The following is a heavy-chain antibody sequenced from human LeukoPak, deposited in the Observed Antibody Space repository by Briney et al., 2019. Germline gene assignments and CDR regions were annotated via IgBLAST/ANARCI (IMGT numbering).Heavy chain of an antibody. CDR3: ASSRGTAMVYYFDY. CDR2: IYTSGST. CDR1: GGSISSGSYY. J-gene: IGHJ4*02. V-gene: IGHV4-61*02. Sequence: PSETLSLTCTVSGGSISSGSYYWSWIRQPAGKGLEWIGRIYTSGSTNYNPSLKSRVTISVDTSKNQFSLKLSSVTAADTAVYYCASSRGTAMVYYFDYWGQGTLVTVSS. D-gene: IGHD5-18*01.